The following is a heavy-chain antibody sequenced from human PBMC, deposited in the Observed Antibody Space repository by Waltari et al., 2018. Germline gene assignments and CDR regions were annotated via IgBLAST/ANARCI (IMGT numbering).Heavy chain of an antibody. D-gene: IGHD2-2*01. CDR3: ARERYCSSTSCPYYYYYGMDV. Sequence: QVQLVQSGAEVKKPGSSVKVSCKASGGTFSSYAISWVRQAPGQGLEWMGGIIPIFGKANYAQKFQGRVTITADESTSTAYMELSSLRSEDTAVYYCARERYCSSTSCPYYYYYGMDVWGQGTTVTVSS. CDR1: GGTFSSYA. V-gene: IGHV1-69*01. CDR2: IIPIFGKA. J-gene: IGHJ6*02.